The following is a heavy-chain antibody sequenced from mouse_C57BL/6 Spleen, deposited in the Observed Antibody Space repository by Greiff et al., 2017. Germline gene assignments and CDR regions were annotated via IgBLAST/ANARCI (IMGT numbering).Heavy chain of an antibody. D-gene: IGHD1-1*01. Sequence: LQQPGAELVKPGASVKLSCKASGYTFTSYWMQWVKQRPGQGLEWIGEIDPSDSYTNYNQKFKGKATLTVDTSSSTAYMQLSSLTSEDSAVYYCARRITTVVATDAYWGQGTLVTVSA. CDR3: ARRITTVVATDAY. CDR2: IDPSDSYT. CDR1: GYTFTSYW. V-gene: IGHV1-50*01. J-gene: IGHJ3*01.